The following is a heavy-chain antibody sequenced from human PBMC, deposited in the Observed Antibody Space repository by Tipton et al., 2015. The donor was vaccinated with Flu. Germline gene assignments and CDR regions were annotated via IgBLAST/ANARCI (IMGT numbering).Heavy chain of an antibody. CDR3: ARDTVNSKGGIAVAYDY. V-gene: IGHV4-38-2*02. J-gene: IGHJ4*02. D-gene: IGHD6-19*01. Sequence: TLSLTCAVSGYSISSGYYWGWIRQPPGKGLEWIGSLYHSGSTSYNPSLKSRVTISVDTSKNHFSLRLSSVTAADTAVYYCARDTVNSKGGIAVAYDYWGQGTLVTVSS. CDR1: GYSISSGYY. CDR2: LYHSGST.